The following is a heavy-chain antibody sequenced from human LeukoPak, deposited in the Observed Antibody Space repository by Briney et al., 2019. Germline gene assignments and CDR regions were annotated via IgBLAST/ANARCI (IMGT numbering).Heavy chain of an antibody. J-gene: IGHJ6*02. CDR1: GGTFISYA. Sequence: SVKVSCKASGGTFISYAISWVRQAPGQGLEWMGGIIPIFGTANYAQKFQGRVTITADESTSTAYMELSSLRSEDTAVYYCARDSPRLKYYYYGMDVWGQGTTVTVSS. V-gene: IGHV1-69*01. CDR3: ARDSPRLKYYYYGMDV. CDR2: IIPIFGTA.